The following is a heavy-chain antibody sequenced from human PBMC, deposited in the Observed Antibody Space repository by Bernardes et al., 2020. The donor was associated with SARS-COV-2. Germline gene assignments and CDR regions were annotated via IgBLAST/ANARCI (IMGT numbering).Heavy chain of an antibody. V-gene: IGHV7-4-1*02. J-gene: IGHJ4*02. CDR2: INTNTGNP. CDR3: ARAGLYYDSSGYQTTEYYFDY. Sequence: ASVKVSCKASGYTFTSYGISWVRQAPGQGLEWMGWINTNTGNPTYAQGFTGRFVFSLDTSVSTAYLQISSLKAEDTAVYYCARAGLYYDSSGYQTTEYYFDYWGQGTLVTVSS. CDR1: GYTFTSYG. D-gene: IGHD3-22*01.